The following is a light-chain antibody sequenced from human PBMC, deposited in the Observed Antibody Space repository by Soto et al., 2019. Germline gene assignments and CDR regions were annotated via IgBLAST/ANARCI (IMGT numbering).Light chain of an antibody. J-gene: IGKJ5*01. CDR3: QQYGSSPRIT. V-gene: IGKV3-20*01. Sequence: EMVLTQSPGTLSLSPGARATLSCRASQSISSNSLAWYQQKPGQAPRLFIYGASSRATGIPDRFSGSGSGTHFTLTISRLEPEDFALYYCQQYGSSPRITFGQGTRLEIK. CDR2: GAS. CDR1: QSISSNS.